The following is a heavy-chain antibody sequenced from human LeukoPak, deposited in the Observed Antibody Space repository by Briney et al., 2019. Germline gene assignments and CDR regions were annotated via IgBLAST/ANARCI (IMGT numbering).Heavy chain of an antibody. CDR3: ARSNGQPTVTTWGWGYYYYYYMDV. J-gene: IGHJ6*03. CDR1: GFTFSSYE. CDR2: IKQDGSEK. V-gene: IGHV3-7*01. D-gene: IGHD4-17*01. Sequence: GGSLRLSCAASGFTFSSYEMNWVRQAPGKGLEWVANIKQDGSEKYYVDSVKGRFTISRDNAKNSLYLQMNSLRAEDTAVYYCARSNGQPTVTTWGWGYYYYYYMDVWGKGTTVTISS.